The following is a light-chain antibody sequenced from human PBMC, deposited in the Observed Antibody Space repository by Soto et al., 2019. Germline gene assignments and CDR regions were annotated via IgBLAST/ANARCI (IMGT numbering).Light chain of an antibody. V-gene: IGLV2-14*03. CDR3: SSYTSSSPVV. J-gene: IGLJ2*01. CDR1: SSDVGGYNY. CDR2: DVS. Sequence: QSALTQPASVSGSPGQSITISCTGTSSDVGGYNYVSWYQQHPGKAPKLIIYDVSNRPSGASYRFSGSKSGNTASLTISGLQAEDEADYYCSSYTSSSPVVFGGGTKVTVL.